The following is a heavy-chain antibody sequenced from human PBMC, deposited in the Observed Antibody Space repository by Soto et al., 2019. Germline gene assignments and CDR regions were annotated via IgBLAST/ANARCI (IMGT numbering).Heavy chain of an antibody. D-gene: IGHD3-16*01. CDR3: SRGLNYVVY. Sequence: QVHLQQWGAGLLKPSETLSLTSAVYGGSFSGYYWSWLRQPPGKGLEWIGEINQSGSTNYNPSLKSRVTISIDTSKNQFSLKVSSVTAADTAVYYCSRGLNYVVYWGQGTLVTVSS. V-gene: IGHV4-34*01. CDR1: GGSFSGYY. J-gene: IGHJ4*02. CDR2: INQSGST.